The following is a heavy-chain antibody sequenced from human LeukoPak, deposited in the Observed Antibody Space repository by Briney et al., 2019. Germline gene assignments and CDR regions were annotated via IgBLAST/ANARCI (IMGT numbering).Heavy chain of an antibody. D-gene: IGHD1-1*01. V-gene: IGHV4-4*07. CDR3: ARDGEGERNGAFDI. CDR1: AGSISSYY. J-gene: IGHJ3*02. Sequence: PSETLSLTCTVSAGSISSYYWSWIRQPAGKGLEWIGRIYTSGSTNYNPSLKSRVTISVDTSKNQFSLKLSSVTAADTAVYHCARDGEGERNGAFDIWGQGTMVTVSS. CDR2: IYTSGST.